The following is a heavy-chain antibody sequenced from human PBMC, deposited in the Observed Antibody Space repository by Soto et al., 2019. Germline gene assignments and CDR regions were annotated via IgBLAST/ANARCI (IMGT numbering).Heavy chain of an antibody. CDR2: IHHSGST. V-gene: IGHV4-4*02. D-gene: IGHD2-21*01. CDR1: GDSIRSTNW. CDR3: ARGETQQQRDH. Sequence: QVQLQESGPGLVKPSGTLALTCAVSGDSIRSTNWWSWVRQPPGKGLEWIGEIHHSGSTKYNPYXXXXXXXSXXXXXXXXXXXXXXXTXXXXXXXYCARGETQQQRDHWGQGTLVTV. J-gene: IGHJ4*02.